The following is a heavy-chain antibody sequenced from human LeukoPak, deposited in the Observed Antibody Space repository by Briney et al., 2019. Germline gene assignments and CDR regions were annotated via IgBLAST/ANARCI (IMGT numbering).Heavy chain of an antibody. CDR3: AREDGGPRWLDP. D-gene: IGHD6-25*01. J-gene: IGHJ5*02. CDR2: INTSGTS. V-gene: IGHV4-4*07. CDR1: GGSISSYY. Sequence: SETLSLTCTVSGGSISSYYWSWIRQPAGKGLEWIGRINTSGTSNDNPSLRSRVTMSVDTSKNQFSLNLSSVTAADTAVYYCAREDGGPRWLDPWGPGTLVTVSS.